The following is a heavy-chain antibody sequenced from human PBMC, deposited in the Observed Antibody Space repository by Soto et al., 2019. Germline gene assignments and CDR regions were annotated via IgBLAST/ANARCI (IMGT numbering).Heavy chain of an antibody. Sequence: EAQLLESGGGLVQPGGSLRLACAASGFTFSSSAISWFRQAPGKGLEWVSAVSANGQGIYYADSVRGRLTISRDNSKNAVFLHMDSLSAEDTAVYYCAKDRHYPRDYFHYWGQGTLVTVSS. J-gene: IGHJ4*02. CDR2: VSANGQGI. V-gene: IGHV3-23*01. D-gene: IGHD3-10*01. CDR3: AKDRHYPRDYFHY. CDR1: GFTFSSSA.